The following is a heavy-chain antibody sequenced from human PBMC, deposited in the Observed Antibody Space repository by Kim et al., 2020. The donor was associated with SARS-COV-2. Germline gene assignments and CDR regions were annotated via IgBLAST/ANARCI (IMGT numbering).Heavy chain of an antibody. Sequence: GGSLRLSCAASGFSFSDHSMDWVRQAPGKGLEWIGLIRNKASTYTTEYSASVKGRFTISRDDSKNSVYLQMDSLKTEDTAVYYCGDYG. CDR1: GFSFSDHS. V-gene: IGHV3-72*01. CDR2: IRNKASTYTT. J-gene: IGHJ6*01. CDR3: GDYG.